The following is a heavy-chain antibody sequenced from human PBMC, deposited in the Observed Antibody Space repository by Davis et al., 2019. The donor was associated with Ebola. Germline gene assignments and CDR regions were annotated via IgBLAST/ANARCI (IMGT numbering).Heavy chain of an antibody. Sequence: SVTVSCKASGGTFNSYAISWVRQAPGQGLEWMGRIIPVGPIIDYAQSFRDRLSISADEVTSTVYMELSSLRSDDTAIYYCTTPPPDRVSFDDWGQGTLVTVSS. D-gene: IGHD5/OR15-5a*01. J-gene: IGHJ4*02. CDR3: TTPPPDRVSFDD. V-gene: IGHV1-69*04. CDR1: GGTFNSYA. CDR2: IIPVGPII.